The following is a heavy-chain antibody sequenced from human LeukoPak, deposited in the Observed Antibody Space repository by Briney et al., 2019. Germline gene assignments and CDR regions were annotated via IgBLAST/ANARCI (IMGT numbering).Heavy chain of an antibody. D-gene: IGHD1-26*01. CDR2: SYHSGTT. V-gene: IGHV4-30-2*01. CDR3: ARDMYSGSYLDY. Sequence: RPSQTLSLTCTVSGDSINEIYFWSWIRQPPGKGLEWIGDSYHSGTTYYSPSLKSRVTMSVDRSKNQFSLQLNPVTPEDTAVYYCARDMYSGSYLDYWGQGTLVTVSS. CDR1: GDSINEIYF. J-gene: IGHJ4*02.